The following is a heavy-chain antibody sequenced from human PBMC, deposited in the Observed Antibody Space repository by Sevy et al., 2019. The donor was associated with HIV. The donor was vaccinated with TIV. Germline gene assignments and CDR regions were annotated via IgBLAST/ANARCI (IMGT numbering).Heavy chain of an antibody. J-gene: IGHJ6*02. CDR3: AKEYYDFWSGYSVYYYYYYGMDV. CDR2: IRYDGSNK. CDR1: GFTFSSYG. V-gene: IGHV3-30*02. D-gene: IGHD3-3*01. Sequence: GGSLRLSCAASGFTFSSYGMHWVRQAPGKGLEWVAFIRYDGSNKYYADSVKGRFTISRDNSKNTVYLQMNSLRAEDSAMYYCAKEYYDFWSGYSVYYYYYYGMDVWGQGTTVTVSS.